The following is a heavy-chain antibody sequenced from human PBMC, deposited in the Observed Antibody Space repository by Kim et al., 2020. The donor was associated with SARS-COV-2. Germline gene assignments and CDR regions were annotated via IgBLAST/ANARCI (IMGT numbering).Heavy chain of an antibody. CDR3: ARNKWGSSVFFDY. J-gene: IGHJ4*02. V-gene: IGHV7-4-1*02. CDR2: INTNTGNP. CDR1: GYTFTSNP. D-gene: IGHD3-16*01. Sequence: ASVKVSCKASGYTFTSNPMNWVRQAPGQGLEWMGWINTNTGNPTYAQGFTGRFVFSLDTSVSTAYLHISSLKTEDTAMYYCARNKWGSSVFFDYWGQGTLVTVSS.